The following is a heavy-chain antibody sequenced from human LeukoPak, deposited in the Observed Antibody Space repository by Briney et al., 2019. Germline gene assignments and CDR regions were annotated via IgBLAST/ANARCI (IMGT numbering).Heavy chain of an antibody. CDR3: ARYYCVSPSCFNFQH. D-gene: IGHD2-2*01. Sequence: SETLSLTCTVSGDSISSYYWSWIRQPPGKGLEWIGYVFYNGNTNYNPSLKSRVTTSVDTSNNQFSLKLSSVTAADTAVYYCARYYCVSPSCFNFQHWGRGTLVTVSS. J-gene: IGHJ1*01. CDR2: VFYNGNT. V-gene: IGHV4-59*01. CDR1: GDSISSYY.